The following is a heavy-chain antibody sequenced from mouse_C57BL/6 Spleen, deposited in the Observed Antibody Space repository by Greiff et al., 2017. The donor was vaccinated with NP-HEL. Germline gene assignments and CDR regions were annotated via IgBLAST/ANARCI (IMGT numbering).Heavy chain of an antibody. CDR3: ARNDGYFPMDY. CDR2: IYPGSGST. Sequence: VQLQQPGAELVKPGASVKMSCKASGYTFTSYWITWVKQRPGQGLEWIGDIYPGSGSTNYNDKFKSKATLTVDTSSSTAYMQLSSLTSEDSAVYYCARNDGYFPMDYWGQGTSVTVSS. D-gene: IGHD2-3*01. CDR1: GYTFTSYW. J-gene: IGHJ4*01. V-gene: IGHV1-55*01.